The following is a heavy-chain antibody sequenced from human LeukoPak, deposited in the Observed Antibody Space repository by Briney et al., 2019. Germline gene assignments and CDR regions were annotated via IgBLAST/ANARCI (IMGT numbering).Heavy chain of an antibody. CDR2: FSYSGST. D-gene: IGHD4-17*01. CDR3: ARFFKGGDNGDYSDY. CDR1: GGSISSSSYY. V-gene: IGHV4-39*01. J-gene: IGHJ4*02. Sequence: SETLSLTCTVSGGSISSSSYYWGWIRQPPGKGLEWIGSFSYSGSTYYNPSLKSRVTISIDTSKKQFSLKVNSVTVADTAVYYCARFFKGGDNGDYSDYWGQGTLVTVSS.